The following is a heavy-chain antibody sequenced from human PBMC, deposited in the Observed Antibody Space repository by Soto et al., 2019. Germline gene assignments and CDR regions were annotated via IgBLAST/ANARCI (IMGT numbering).Heavy chain of an antibody. CDR2: IYYSGST. CDR1: GGSISRSSYY. V-gene: IGHV4-39*01. Sequence: SETLSLTCTVSGGSISRSSYYWGWIRQPPGKGLEWIGSIYYSGSTYYNPSLKSRVTISVDTSKNHFSLKLSSVTAVDTAVYYCARHGTLLIDYWGQGTLVTVSS. CDR3: ARHGTLLIDY. D-gene: IGHD1-26*01. J-gene: IGHJ4*02.